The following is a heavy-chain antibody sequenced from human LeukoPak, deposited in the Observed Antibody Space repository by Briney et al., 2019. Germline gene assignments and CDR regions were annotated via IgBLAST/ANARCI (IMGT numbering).Heavy chain of an antibody. CDR1: GVSISSYY. CDR3: ARRGNWYFDL. Sequence: SETLSLTCTVSGVSISSYYWSWIRQPPGKGLEWIGHIYYSGSTNYNPSLKSRVTISVDTSKNQFSLKLSSVTAADTAVYYCARRGNWYFDLWGRGTLVTVSS. J-gene: IGHJ2*01. V-gene: IGHV4-59*08. CDR2: IYYSGST. D-gene: IGHD1-14*01.